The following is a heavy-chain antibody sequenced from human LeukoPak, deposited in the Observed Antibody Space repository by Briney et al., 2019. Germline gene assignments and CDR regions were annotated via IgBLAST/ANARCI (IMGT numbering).Heavy chain of an antibody. CDR1: GFTFSNYG. V-gene: IGHV3-23*01. Sequence: PGGSLSLSCAASGFTFSNYGMNWVRQAPGRGLEWVSGISGSGGSTYYADSVKGRFTISRDNSKYTLYLQVNSLRAEDTAIYYCAKKRVLVVPAADFDYWGQGTLVTVSS. J-gene: IGHJ4*02. CDR3: AKKRVLVVPAADFDY. D-gene: IGHD2-15*01. CDR2: ISGSGGST.